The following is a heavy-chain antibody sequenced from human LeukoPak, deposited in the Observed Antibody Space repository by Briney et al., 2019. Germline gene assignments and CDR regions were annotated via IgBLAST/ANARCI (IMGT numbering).Heavy chain of an antibody. CDR2: IWYDGSNK. Sequence: GGSLRLSCAASGFTFSSYGMHWVRQAPGKGLGWGAVIWYDGSNKYYADSVKGRFTISRDNSKNTLYLQMNSLRAEDTAVYYCARAYGGNRYYFDYWGQGTLVTVSS. D-gene: IGHD4-23*01. CDR1: GFTFSSYG. J-gene: IGHJ4*02. V-gene: IGHV3-33*01. CDR3: ARAYGGNRYYFDY.